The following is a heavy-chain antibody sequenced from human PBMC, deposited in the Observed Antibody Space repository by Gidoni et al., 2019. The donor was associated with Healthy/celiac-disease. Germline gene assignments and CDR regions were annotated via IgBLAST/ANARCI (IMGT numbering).Heavy chain of an antibody. V-gene: IGHV3-21*01. CDR1: GFTVSSYS. D-gene: IGHD3-16*02. CDR2: ISSSCSYI. J-gene: IGHJ4*02. Sequence: EVQLVESGGGLVKRGGSRRLSCAASGFTVSSYSMNWVRQAPGKGLEWVSSISSSCSYIYCPDSVPGRFPLSRDHANTSLYLQMNSLRAEDTAVYYCARDFAVPFGGVIVATRFDYWGQGTLVTVSS. CDR3: ARDFAVPFGGVIVATRFDY.